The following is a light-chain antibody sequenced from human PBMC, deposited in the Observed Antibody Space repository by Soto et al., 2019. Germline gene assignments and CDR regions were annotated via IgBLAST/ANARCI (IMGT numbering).Light chain of an antibody. V-gene: IGKV1-33*01. CDR1: QDIINY. Sequence: DIQMTQSPSSLSPSVGDRVTITCQASQDIINYLNWYQLKPGKAPKLLIYDASNLQTGVPSRFSGSGSGTDFTFTISSLQTEDVATYYCQQYDNLPWTFGQGTKLEIK. J-gene: IGKJ2*02. CDR2: DAS. CDR3: QQYDNLPWT.